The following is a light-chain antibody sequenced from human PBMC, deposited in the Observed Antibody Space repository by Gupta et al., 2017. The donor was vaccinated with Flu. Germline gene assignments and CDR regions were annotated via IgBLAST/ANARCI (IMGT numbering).Light chain of an antibody. V-gene: IGLV2-14*01. CDR1: SSDVGGYNY. CDR3: SSYTSSSTPRV. Sequence: QSALTQPASVSGSPGQSITISCTGTSSDVGGYNYVSWYQQHPGKAPKLMIYEVSNRPSGVSNRFSGSKSGNTASLTISGLQAEDEADNYCSSYTSSSTPRVFGTGTKVTVL. CDR2: EVS. J-gene: IGLJ1*01.